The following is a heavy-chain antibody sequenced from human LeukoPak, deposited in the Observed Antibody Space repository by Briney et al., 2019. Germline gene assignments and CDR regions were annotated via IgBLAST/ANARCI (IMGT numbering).Heavy chain of an antibody. CDR1: GFTFSNYA. Sequence: PGGSLRLSCAASGFTFSNYAMSWVRQAPGKGLEWVSAITGSGVSTYYADSVKGRFTISRDNSKHTLYLQMNSLRAEDTAIYYCAKGLRSYYSGMDVWGQGTTVTVSS. CDR3: AKGLRSYYSGMDV. V-gene: IGHV3-23*01. CDR2: ITGSGVST. J-gene: IGHJ6*02.